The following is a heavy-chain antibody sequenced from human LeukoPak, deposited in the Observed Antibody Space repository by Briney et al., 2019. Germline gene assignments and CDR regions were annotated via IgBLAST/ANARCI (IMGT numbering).Heavy chain of an antibody. CDR2: INSNSGDT. V-gene: IGHV1-2*06. Sequence: ASVKVSCKASGYTFTGYYMHWVRQAPGQGLEWMGRINSNSGDTNYAQKFQGRVTMTKDTSISTAYMELSRLRSDDTAVYYCAIGERSYYFDYWGQRTLVTVSS. D-gene: IGHD1-1*01. CDR1: GYTFTGYY. CDR3: AIGERSYYFDY. J-gene: IGHJ4*02.